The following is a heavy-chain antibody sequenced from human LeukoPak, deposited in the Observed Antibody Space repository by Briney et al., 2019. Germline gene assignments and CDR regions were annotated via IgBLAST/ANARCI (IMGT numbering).Heavy chain of an antibody. D-gene: IGHD2-8*01. Sequence: SLRLSGXASGFTXXDYARHWVRQAPGKGLEWGSGISWNSGSIVYADSGQGRFTISRDNAKNSLYLQMKSLRAEETALYYCAKALYYHRPPFDYSGHGTLVTVSS. V-gene: IGHV3-9*01. J-gene: IGHJ4*01. CDR3: AKALYYHRPPFDY. CDR2: ISWNSGSI. CDR1: GFTXXDYA.